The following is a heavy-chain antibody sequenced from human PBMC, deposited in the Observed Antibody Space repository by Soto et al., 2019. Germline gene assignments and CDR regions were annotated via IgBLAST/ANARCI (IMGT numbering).Heavy chain of an antibody. V-gene: IGHV3-23*04. CDR1: GFTFSNYA. Sequence: EVQLVESGGGLVQPGGSLRLSCAGSGFTFSNYAMTWVRQAPGKGLEWVSAITGSGASTYYADSVKGRVTISRDNSKDTMYLQMNSLRAEDTAVYYCAKELTGEGGFLECWGQGTLVTVSS. CDR2: ITGSGAST. CDR3: AKELTGEGGFLEC. J-gene: IGHJ4*02. D-gene: IGHD7-27*01.